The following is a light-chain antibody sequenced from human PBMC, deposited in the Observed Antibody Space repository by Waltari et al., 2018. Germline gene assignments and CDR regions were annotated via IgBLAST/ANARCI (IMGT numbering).Light chain of an antibody. CDR2: GAS. CDR1: QSVSRS. Sequence: IVLTQSPGTLSLSPGERATLSCRASQSVSRSLAWYQQKPGQAPKRLIYGASTRATGIPDRFTGIGSGTDFSLTISSLEPEDFAIYFCQHYVRLPATFGQGTKVEIK. CDR3: QHYVRLPAT. J-gene: IGKJ1*01. V-gene: IGKV3-20*01.